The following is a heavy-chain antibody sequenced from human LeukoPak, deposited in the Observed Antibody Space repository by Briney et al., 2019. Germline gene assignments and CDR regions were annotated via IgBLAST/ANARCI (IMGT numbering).Heavy chain of an antibody. CDR1: GFTFSSYS. Sequence: GGSLRLSCAASGFTFSSYSMNWVRQAPGKGLEWVSSISSSSSYIYYADSVKGRFTISRDNAKNSLYLQMNSLRAEDTALYHCARDIVVVPTAWGSVAFDIWGQGTMVTVSS. CDR2: ISSSSSYI. V-gene: IGHV3-21*04. J-gene: IGHJ3*02. CDR3: ARDIVVVPTAWGSVAFDI. D-gene: IGHD2-2*01.